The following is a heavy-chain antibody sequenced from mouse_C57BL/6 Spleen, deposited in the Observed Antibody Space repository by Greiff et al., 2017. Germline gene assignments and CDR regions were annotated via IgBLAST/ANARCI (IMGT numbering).Heavy chain of an antibody. CDR1: GYSITSGYD. Sequence: DVQLQESGPGMVKPSQSLSLTCTVTGYSITSGYDWHWIRHFPGNKLEWMGYISYSGSTNYNTSLKSRISITHDTSKNHFFLKLNSVTTEDTSTYYCARGGLHYCSSPFDYWGQGTTLTVSS. CDR2: ISYSGST. D-gene: IGHD1-1*01. J-gene: IGHJ2*01. CDR3: ARGGLHYCSSPFDY. V-gene: IGHV3-1*01.